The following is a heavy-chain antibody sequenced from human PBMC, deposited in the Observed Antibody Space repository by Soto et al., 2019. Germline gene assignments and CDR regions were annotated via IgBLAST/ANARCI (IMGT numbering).Heavy chain of an antibody. CDR3: ARETGENWTYEAH. CDR2: LHINGVT. CDR1: GTYISEFS. V-gene: IGHV4-4*07. Sequence: QVQQQESGPGLVKPSDTLSLICSVSGTYISEFSWSWIRQPAGKGLEWIGRLHINGVTQYNPSFKTRVTMSIDTSRNHFSLNLQSATAADTAVYYCARETGENWTYEAHWGQGTLVTVSS. D-gene: IGHD1-7*01. J-gene: IGHJ1*01.